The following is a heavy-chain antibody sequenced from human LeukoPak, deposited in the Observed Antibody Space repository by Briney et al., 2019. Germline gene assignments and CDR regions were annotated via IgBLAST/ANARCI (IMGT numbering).Heavy chain of an antibody. CDR3: ARGGRYYDSSGHSIRRTLDY. D-gene: IGHD3-22*01. V-gene: IGHV4-34*01. Sequence: SETLSLTCAVYGGSFSGYYWSWIRQPPGKGLEWIGEINHSGSTNYNPSLKSRVTISVDTSKNQFSLKLSSVTAADTAVYYCARGGRYYDSSGHSIRRTLDYWGQGTLVTVSS. CDR2: INHSGST. CDR1: GGSFSGYY. J-gene: IGHJ4*02.